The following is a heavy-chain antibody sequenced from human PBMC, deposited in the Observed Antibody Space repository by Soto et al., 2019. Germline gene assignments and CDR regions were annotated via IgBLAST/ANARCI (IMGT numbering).Heavy chain of an antibody. Sequence: SVKVSCKASGGTFSSYAISWVRQAPGQGLEWMGGIIPIFGTANYAQKFQGRVTITADESTSTAYMELSSLRSEDTAVYYCARAGGTRTSPYYYGMDVWGQGTTVTVSS. V-gene: IGHV1-69*13. CDR3: ARAGGTRTSPYYYGMDV. CDR1: GGTFSSYA. CDR2: IIPIFGTA. D-gene: IGHD1-7*01. J-gene: IGHJ6*02.